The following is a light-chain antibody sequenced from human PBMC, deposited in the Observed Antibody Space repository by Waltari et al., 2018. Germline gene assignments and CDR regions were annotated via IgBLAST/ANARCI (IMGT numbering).Light chain of an antibody. Sequence: QSALTQPRSVSGSPGQSVTFSCTGTSNDVGASHLVSWYPQSPGKAPKLIIYDVFNRPSGVPDRFSGSKSGNTASLTISGLQAADEADYYCCSYAGTYTVLFGGGTKLTVL. V-gene: IGLV2-11*01. CDR2: DVF. CDR1: SNDVGASHL. J-gene: IGLJ2*01. CDR3: CSYAGTYTVL.